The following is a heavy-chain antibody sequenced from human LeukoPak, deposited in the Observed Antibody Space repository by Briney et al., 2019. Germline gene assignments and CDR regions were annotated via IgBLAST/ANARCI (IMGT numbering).Heavy chain of an antibody. J-gene: IGHJ6*03. V-gene: IGHV4-61*02. D-gene: IGHD2-2*01. CDR2: IYTSGST. CDR3: ARELKEFCSSTSCYAIYYYYMDV. Sequence: SETLSLTCTVSGGSISSGSYYWSCIRRPAGKGLECIVRIYTSGSTNYNTSLKSRVTISVDTSKNQFSLKLSSVTAADTAVYYCARELKEFCSSTSCYAIYYYYMDVWGKGTTVTVSS. CDR1: GGSISSGSYY.